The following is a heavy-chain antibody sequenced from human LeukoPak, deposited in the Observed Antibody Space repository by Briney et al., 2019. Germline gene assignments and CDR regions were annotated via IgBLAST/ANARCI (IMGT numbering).Heavy chain of an antibody. D-gene: IGHD2-21*01. CDR2: IYYSGST. V-gene: IGHV4-59*01. Sequence: SETLSLTCTVSGGSISSYYWSWVRQPPGKGLEWIGYIYYSGSTNYNPSLKSRVTISVDTSKNQFSLKLSSVTAADTAVYYCAKDFFPGVIAIDYFDYWGQGTLVTVSS. CDR3: AKDFFPGVIAIDYFDY. J-gene: IGHJ4*02. CDR1: GGSISSYY.